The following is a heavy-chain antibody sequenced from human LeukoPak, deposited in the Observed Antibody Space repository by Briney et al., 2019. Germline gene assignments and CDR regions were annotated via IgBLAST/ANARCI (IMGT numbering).Heavy chain of an antibody. CDR3: ARHSYCSSTSCYMDLDY. Sequence: SSETLSLTCAVYGGSFSGYYWSWIRQPPGKGLEWIGEINHSGSTNYNPSLKSRVTISVDTSKNQFSLKLSSVTAADTAVYYCARHSYCSSTSCYMDLDYWGQGTLVTVSS. CDR1: GGSFSGYY. J-gene: IGHJ4*02. CDR2: INHSGST. D-gene: IGHD2-2*02. V-gene: IGHV4-34*01.